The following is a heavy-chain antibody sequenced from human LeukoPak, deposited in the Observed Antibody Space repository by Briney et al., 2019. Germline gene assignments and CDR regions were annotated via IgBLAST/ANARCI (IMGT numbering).Heavy chain of an antibody. D-gene: IGHD3-10*01. CDR1: GYTLTELS. Sequence: ASVKVSCKVSGYTLTELSMHWVRQAPGKGLEWMGGFDPEDGETIYAQKFQGRVTMTEDTSTDTAYMELSSLRSEDTAVYYCATASPVMVRGGNYYYYYMDVWGKGPTVTVSS. CDR2: FDPEDGET. J-gene: IGHJ6*03. V-gene: IGHV1-24*01. CDR3: ATASPVMVRGGNYYYYYMDV.